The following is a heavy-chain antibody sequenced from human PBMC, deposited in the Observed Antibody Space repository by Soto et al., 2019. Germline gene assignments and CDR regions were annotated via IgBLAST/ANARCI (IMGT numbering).Heavy chain of an antibody. V-gene: IGHV3-7*01. Sequence: GSLRLSCAASVFACSTYWMSWVRQAPGKGLEWVANIKEDGSEKYYVDSVDGRFTISRDNAKNSLYLQMTSLRAEDTALYYCARGWGYFDSSGFPYLYAMDVWGQGTTVTVSS. CDR1: VFACSTYW. CDR3: ARGWGYFDSSGFPYLYAMDV. J-gene: IGHJ6*02. CDR2: IKEDGSEK. D-gene: IGHD3-22*01.